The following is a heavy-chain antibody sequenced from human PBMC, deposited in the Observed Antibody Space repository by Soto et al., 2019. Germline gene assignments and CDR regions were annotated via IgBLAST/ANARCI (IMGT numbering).Heavy chain of an antibody. CDR1: GFTFSSYA. J-gene: IGHJ3*02. CDR3: ARDHTLTWIQLWYAVDAFDI. Sequence: QVQLVESGGGVVQPGRSLRLSCAASGFTFSSYAMHWVRQAPGKGLEWVAVISYDGSNKYYADSVKGRFTISRDNSKNTLYLQMNSLRAEDTAVYYCARDHTLTWIQLWYAVDAFDIWGQGTMVTVSS. D-gene: IGHD5-18*01. V-gene: IGHV3-30-3*01. CDR2: ISYDGSNK.